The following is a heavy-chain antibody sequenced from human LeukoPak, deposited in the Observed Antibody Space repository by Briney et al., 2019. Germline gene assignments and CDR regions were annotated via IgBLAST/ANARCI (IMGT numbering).Heavy chain of an antibody. Sequence: GGSLRLSCTASGFPFSDYSMNWVRQAPGKGLEWVSAISDTGGNTDYADSVRGRFTVSRDNSKNTLYLQMNSLRVEDTAVYYCARYFHDWGQGTLVTVSS. CDR1: GFPFSDYS. J-gene: IGHJ4*02. V-gene: IGHV3-23*01. CDR3: ARYFHD. CDR2: ISDTGGNT.